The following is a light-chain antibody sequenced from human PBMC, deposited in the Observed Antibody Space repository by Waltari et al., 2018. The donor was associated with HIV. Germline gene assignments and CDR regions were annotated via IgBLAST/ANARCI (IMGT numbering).Light chain of an antibody. CDR3: QQAHSLPWT. CDR2: ASS. Sequence: RVTITCRTSQSISTWLSWYQQKPGTAPTLLIFASSTLHSGIPGRFSGSGSGTNFTLSISNIQPDDFAIYHCQQAHSLPWTFGQGTKVE. V-gene: IGKV1-12*01. CDR1: QSISTW. J-gene: IGKJ1*01.